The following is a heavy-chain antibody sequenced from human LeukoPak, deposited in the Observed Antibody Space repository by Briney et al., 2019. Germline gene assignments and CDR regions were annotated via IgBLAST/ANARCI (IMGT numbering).Heavy chain of an antibody. CDR2: ISSAGTT. Sequence: GGSLRLSCAASGFTVSSSYMSWVRQAPGKGLEGVSIISSAGTTYYADCVNGRFTISRDNSKNTVYLQVNSLRDEDTAVYYCARDLEAANTYYFDFWGQGTMVTVSS. V-gene: IGHV3-66*01. D-gene: IGHD6-13*01. J-gene: IGHJ4*02. CDR3: ARDLEAANTYYFDF. CDR1: GFTVSSSY.